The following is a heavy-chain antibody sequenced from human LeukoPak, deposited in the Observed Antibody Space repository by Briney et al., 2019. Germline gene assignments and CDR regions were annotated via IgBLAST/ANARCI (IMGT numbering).Heavy chain of an antibody. CDR1: GGSISSGSYY. J-gene: IGHJ4*02. CDR3: ARGGWYESFDY. CDR2: IYTSGST. D-gene: IGHD6-19*01. V-gene: IGHV4-61*02. Sequence: PSETLSLTCTVSGGSISSGSYYWSWIRQPAGKGLEWIGRIYTSGSTNYNPSLKSRVTISVDTSKNQFSLKLSSVTAADTAVYYCARGGWYESFDYWGQGTLVTASS.